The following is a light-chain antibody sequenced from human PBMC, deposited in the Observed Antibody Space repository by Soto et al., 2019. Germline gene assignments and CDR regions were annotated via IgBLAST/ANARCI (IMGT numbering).Light chain of an antibody. CDR1: QSLVHSDGNSY. Sequence: DFVMTQTPLSSPVTLGQPASISCRSSQSLVHSDGNSYLSWLHQRPGQPPRLLIYMISNRFSGVTDRFSGSGAGTDFTLQISRVEPADVEVYYCMQATQPYTFGQGTKLEIK. V-gene: IGKV2-24*01. J-gene: IGKJ2*01. CDR3: MQATQPYT. CDR2: MIS.